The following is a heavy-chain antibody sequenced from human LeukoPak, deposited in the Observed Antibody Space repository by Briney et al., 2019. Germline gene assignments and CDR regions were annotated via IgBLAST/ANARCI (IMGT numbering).Heavy chain of an antibody. CDR2: ISGSGGGT. CDR3: AKGASAADS. Sequence: SGGSLRLSCAASGFTFSSYAMSWVRQAPGKGLEWVATISGSGGGTYYADFVRGRFTISRDNSKNALYLQMNSLGGEDTAVYYCAKGASAADSWGQGILVTVSS. V-gene: IGHV3-23*01. J-gene: IGHJ4*02. D-gene: IGHD6-13*01. CDR1: GFTFSSYA.